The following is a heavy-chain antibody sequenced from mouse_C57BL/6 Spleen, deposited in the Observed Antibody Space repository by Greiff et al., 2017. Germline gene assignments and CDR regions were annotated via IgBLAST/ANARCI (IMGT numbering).Heavy chain of an antibody. V-gene: IGHV3-6*01. D-gene: IGHD4-1*01. CDR2: ISYDGSN. CDR1: GYSITSGYY. Sequence: EVQLVESGPGLVKPSQSLSLTCSVTGYSITSGYYWNWIRQFPGNKLEWMGYISYDGSNNYNPSLKNRISITRYTSKNQFFLKLNSVTTEDTATYYCAREANWGNFDYWGQGTTLTVSS. CDR3: AREANWGNFDY. J-gene: IGHJ2*01.